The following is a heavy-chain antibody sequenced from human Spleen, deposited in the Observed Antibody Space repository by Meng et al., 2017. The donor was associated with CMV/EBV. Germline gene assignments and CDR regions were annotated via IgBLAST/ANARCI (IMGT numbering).Heavy chain of an antibody. D-gene: IGHD6-6*01. CDR2: IDSDESNT. Sequence: GESLKISCAASGFTFSNYWMHWVRQAPGKGLVWVARIDSDESNTSDESKTRYADSVKGRFTISRDDARNTLYLQMISLRVDDTAVYYCARSNSSSTDYWGWGQGILVTVSS. V-gene: IGHV3-74*01. CDR3: ARSNSSSTDYWG. J-gene: IGHJ4*02. CDR1: GFTFSNYW.